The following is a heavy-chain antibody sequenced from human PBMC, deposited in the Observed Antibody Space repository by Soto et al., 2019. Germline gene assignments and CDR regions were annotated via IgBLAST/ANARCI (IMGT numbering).Heavy chain of an antibody. CDR3: ARVFPSYCGGDCSYFDS. CDR2: TYYRSKWYN. Sequence: SQTLSLTCAISGDSVSSNSAAWHWIRQSPSRGLEWLGRTYYRSKWYNDYAVSVKSRVTINPDTSKNQFSLRLTSVTAADTAVYYCARVFPSYCGGDCSYFDSWGQGTLVTVSS. D-gene: IGHD2-21*02. V-gene: IGHV6-1*01. J-gene: IGHJ4*02. CDR1: GDSVSSNSAA.